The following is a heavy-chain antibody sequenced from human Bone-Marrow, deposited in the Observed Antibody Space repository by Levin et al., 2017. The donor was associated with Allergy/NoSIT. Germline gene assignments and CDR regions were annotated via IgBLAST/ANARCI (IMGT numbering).Heavy chain of an antibody. CDR3: ARESIFGVAANDY. CDR1: GYTFTGYF. CDR2: IDPYSGGT. Sequence: GESLKISCKASGYTFTGYFMHWVRQAPGQGLEWMGRIDPYSGGTNYAQKFQGRVTMTRDTSISTAYMELNRLRSDDTAVYYCARESIFGVAANDYWGQGTLVTVSS. D-gene: IGHD3-3*01. J-gene: IGHJ4*02. V-gene: IGHV1-2*06.